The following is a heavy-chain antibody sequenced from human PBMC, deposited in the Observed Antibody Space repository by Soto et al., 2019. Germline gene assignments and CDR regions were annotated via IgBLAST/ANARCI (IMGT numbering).Heavy chain of an antibody. CDR1: GGSISSGGYY. V-gene: IGHV4-31*02. J-gene: IGHJ6*02. D-gene: IGHD1-7*01. CDR2: IYYSGST. Sequence: SSETLSLTCTVSGGSISSGGYYWSWIRQHPGKGLEWIGYIYYSGSTYYNPSLKSRVTISVDTSKNQFSLKLSSVTAADTAVYYCARAPITGTTTLSFYYYYYGMDVWGQGTTVTVSS. CDR3: ARAPITGTTTLSFYYYYYGMDV.